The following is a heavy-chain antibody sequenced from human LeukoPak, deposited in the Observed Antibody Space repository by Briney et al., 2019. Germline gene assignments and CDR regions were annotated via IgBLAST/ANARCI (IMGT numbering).Heavy chain of an antibody. D-gene: IGHD3-10*01. CDR1: GGSISSSNYY. J-gene: IGHJ4*02. V-gene: IGHV4-39*07. CDR3: ARAVPGSGSYMGGLAPGFIDY. CDR2: IYYSGST. Sequence: PSETLSLTCTVSGGSISSSNYYWGWIRQPPGKGLEWIGSIYYSGSTYYNPSLQSRVTMSVDTSKNQFSLKLSSVTAADTAVYYCARAVPGSGSYMGGLAPGFIDYWGQGTLVTVSS.